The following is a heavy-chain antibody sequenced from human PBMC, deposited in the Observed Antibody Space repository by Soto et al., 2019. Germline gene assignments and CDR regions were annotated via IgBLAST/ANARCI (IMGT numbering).Heavy chain of an antibody. CDR3: AKDPRPGIAAAGPFDY. J-gene: IGHJ4*02. V-gene: IGHV3-11*01. CDR2: ISSSGSTI. CDR1: GFTFSDYY. Sequence: PGGALRLSCAASGFTFSDYYMSWIRQAPGKGLEWVSYISSSGSTIYYADSVKGRFTISRDNAKNSLYLQMNSLRAEDTAVYYCAKDPRPGIAAAGPFDYWGQGTLVTVSS. D-gene: IGHD6-13*01.